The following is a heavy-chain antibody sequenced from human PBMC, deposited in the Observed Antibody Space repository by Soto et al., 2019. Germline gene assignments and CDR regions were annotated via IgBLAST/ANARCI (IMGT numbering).Heavy chain of an antibody. D-gene: IGHD5-12*01. CDR2: IIPIFGTA. J-gene: IGHJ1*01. V-gene: IGHV1-69*06. CDR3: ARGGYIVATIGPQYFQH. CDR1: GGTFSSYA. Sequence: ASVKVSCKASGGTFSSYAISWVRQAPGQGLEWMGGIIPIFGTANYAQKFQGRVTITADKSTSTAYMELSSLRSEDTAVYYCARGGYIVATIGPQYFQHWGQGTLVTVSS.